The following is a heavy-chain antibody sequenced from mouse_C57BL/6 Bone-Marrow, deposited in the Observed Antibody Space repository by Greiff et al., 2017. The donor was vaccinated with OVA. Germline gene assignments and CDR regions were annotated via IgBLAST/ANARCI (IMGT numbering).Heavy chain of an antibody. J-gene: IGHJ3*01. D-gene: IGHD1-1*01. CDR3: ARFRYYYGSSLY. CDR2: IYPGSGST. V-gene: IGHV1-55*01. CDR1: GYTFTSYW. Sequence: QVQLQQSGAELVKPGASVKMSCKASGYTFTSYWITWVKQRPGQGLEWIGDIYPGSGSTNYNEKFKSKATLTVDTSSSTAYMQLSSLTSEDSAVYYCARFRYYYGSSLYWGQGTLVTVSA.